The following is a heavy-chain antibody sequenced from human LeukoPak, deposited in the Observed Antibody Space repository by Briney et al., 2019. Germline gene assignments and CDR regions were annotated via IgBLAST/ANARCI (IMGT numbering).Heavy chain of an antibody. J-gene: IGHJ4*02. CDR3: ARQEYSHGSWYYYDSSGYSFDY. CDR2: IYYSGST. D-gene: IGHD3-22*01. CDR1: GGSISSSSYY. Sequence: SETLSLTCTVSGGSISSSSYYWGWIRQPPGKGLEWIGSIYYSGSTYYNPSLKSRVTISVDTSKNQFSLKLSSVTAADTAVYYCARQEYSHGSWYYYDSSGYSFDYWGQGTLVTVSS. V-gene: IGHV4-39*01.